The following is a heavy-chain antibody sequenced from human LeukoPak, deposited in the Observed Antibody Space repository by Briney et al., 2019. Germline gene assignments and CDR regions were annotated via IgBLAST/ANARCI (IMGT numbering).Heavy chain of an antibody. CDR3: ARSDYYDSSGYYYGFDY. V-gene: IGHV1-69*01. CDR1: GGTFSSYA. Sequence: ASVKVSCKASGGTFSSYAISWVRQAPGQGLEWMGGIIPIFGTANYAQKFQGRVTITADESTSTAYMELSSLRSEDTAVYYCARSDYYDSSGYYYGFDYWGQGTLVTVSS. J-gene: IGHJ4*02. D-gene: IGHD3-22*01. CDR2: IIPIFGTA.